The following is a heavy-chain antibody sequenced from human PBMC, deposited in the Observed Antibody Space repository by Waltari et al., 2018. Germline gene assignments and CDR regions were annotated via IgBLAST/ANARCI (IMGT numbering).Heavy chain of an antibody. Sequence: QVQLVQSGAEVKKPGASVKVSCKASGYTFTDFYMHWVRQAPGQGLEWMGIVNPNGGSTTYAQKLQDIVTMTRDTSTSTVYMELSSLRSEDTAVYYCARAGSTLIWGVAEWGQGTLVTVSS. CDR2: VNPNGGST. CDR3: ARAGSTLIWGVAE. J-gene: IGHJ4*02. CDR1: GYTFTDFY. D-gene: IGHD2-2*01. V-gene: IGHV1-46*04.